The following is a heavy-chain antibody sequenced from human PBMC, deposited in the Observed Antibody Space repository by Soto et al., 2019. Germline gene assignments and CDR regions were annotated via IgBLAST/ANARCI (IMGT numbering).Heavy chain of an antibody. D-gene: IGHD1-7*01. CDR2: IYRTGST. Sequence: SETLSLTCAVSGGSFTSNNWWTWVRQPPGQGLEWIGEIYRTGSTNYNPSLKSRVTISLDKSENQFSLKVTSLTAADTAVYYCASRDPGTSVDYWGQGTLVTASS. J-gene: IGHJ4*02. V-gene: IGHV4-4*02. CDR3: ASRDPGTSVDY. CDR1: GGSFTSNNW.